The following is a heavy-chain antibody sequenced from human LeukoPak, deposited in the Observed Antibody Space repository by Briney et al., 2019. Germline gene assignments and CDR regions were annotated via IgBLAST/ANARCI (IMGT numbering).Heavy chain of an antibody. D-gene: IGHD3-22*01. CDR3: ARSDSSGSDY. V-gene: IGHV1-8*01. Sequence: ASVKVSCKASGYTFTSYDVNWVRQATGQGLEWMGWMNPHSGNTGYAQKFQGRVTMTRNTSINTTYMELSSLRSEDTAVYYCARSDSSGSDYWGQGTLVTVSS. CDR2: MNPHSGNT. CDR1: GYTFTSYD. J-gene: IGHJ4*02.